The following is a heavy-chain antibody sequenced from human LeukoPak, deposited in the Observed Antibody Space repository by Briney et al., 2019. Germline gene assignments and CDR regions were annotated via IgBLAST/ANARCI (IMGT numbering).Heavy chain of an antibody. CDR2: IYYSGST. J-gene: IGHJ6*02. CDR3: ARHAGGNSGYGMDV. V-gene: IGHV4-39*01. CDR1: GGSISSSSYY. D-gene: IGHD4-23*01. Sequence: SETLSLTCTVSGGSISSSSYYWGWIRQPPGKGLEWIGSIYYSGSTYYNPSLKSRVTISVDTSKNQFSLKLSSVTAADTAVYYYARHAGGNSGYGMDVWAKGPRSPSP.